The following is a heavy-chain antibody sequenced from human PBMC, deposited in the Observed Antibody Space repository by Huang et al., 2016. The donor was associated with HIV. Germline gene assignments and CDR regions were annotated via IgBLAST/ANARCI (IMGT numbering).Heavy chain of an antibody. CDR1: GFSLSTSGVA. Sequence: QITLKESGPTLVKPTQTLTLTCTFSGFSLSTSGVAVGWIRQPPGKALEWLALIYWDDDKRYSQSLKSRLTITKDTSKNQVVLTMTNMDPVDTATYYCAHSRRTADFWSGYYHNLFDPWGQGTLVTVSS. CDR3: AHSRRTADFWSGYYHNLFDP. J-gene: IGHJ5*02. D-gene: IGHD3-3*01. CDR2: IYWDDDK. V-gene: IGHV2-5*02.